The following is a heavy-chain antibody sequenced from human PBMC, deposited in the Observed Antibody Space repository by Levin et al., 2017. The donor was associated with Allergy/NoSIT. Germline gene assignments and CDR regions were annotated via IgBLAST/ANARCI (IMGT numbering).Heavy chain of an antibody. CDR2: ISKIGTNS. V-gene: IGHV3-30*03. Sequence: GESLKISCAASGFTFSNYGMHWVRQAPGKGLEWVAVISKIGTNSYYADSVKDRFTISRDNSKNTLYLQMNSLRAEDTAVYYGQGPVASDYWGQGTLVTVSA. CDR3: QGPVASDY. D-gene: IGHD6-19*01. CDR1: GFTFSNYG. J-gene: IGHJ4*02.